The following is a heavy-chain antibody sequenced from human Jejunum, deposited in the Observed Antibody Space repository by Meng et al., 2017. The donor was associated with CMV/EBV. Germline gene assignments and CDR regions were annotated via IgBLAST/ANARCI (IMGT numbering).Heavy chain of an antibody. D-gene: IGHD6-19*01. CDR2: ISYDGSDK. CDR3: ARDVQIAVSGGYFDY. CDR1: GFRFNNHA. V-gene: IGHV3-30-3*01. J-gene: IGHJ4*02. Sequence: GFRFNNHAVHWVRRAPGKGLEWVAVISYDGSDKDYADSVKGRFTISRDNSKNAVDLQMNSLRADDAAIYYCARDVQIAVSGGYFDYWGQGTLVTVSS.